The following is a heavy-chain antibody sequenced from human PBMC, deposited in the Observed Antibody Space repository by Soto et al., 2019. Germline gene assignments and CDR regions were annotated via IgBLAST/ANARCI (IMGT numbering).Heavy chain of an antibody. D-gene: IGHD3-22*01. CDR2: INPNSGGT. CDR3: ARSFTMIVVDSPDNWFDP. V-gene: IGHV1-2*02. CDR1: GYTFTGYY. J-gene: IGHJ5*02. Sequence: GASVKVSCKASGYTFTGYYMHWVRQAPGQGLEWMGWINPNSGGTNYAQKFQGRVTMTRDTSISTAYMELSRLRSDDTAVYYCARSFTMIVVDSPDNWFDPWGQGTLVTVSS.